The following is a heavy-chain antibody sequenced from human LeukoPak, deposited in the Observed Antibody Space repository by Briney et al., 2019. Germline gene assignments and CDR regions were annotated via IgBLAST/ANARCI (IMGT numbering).Heavy chain of an antibody. CDR3: ARGRYCSSTSCYRSWFDP. CDR2: INHSGST. Sequence: PSETLSLTCAVYGGSFSGYYWSWIRQPPGKGLEWIGEINHSGSTNYNPSLKSRVTISVDTSKNQFSLKLSSVTAADTAVYYCARGRYCSSTSCYRSWFDPWGQGTLVTVSS. J-gene: IGHJ5*02. V-gene: IGHV4-34*01. D-gene: IGHD2-2*02. CDR1: GGSFSGYY.